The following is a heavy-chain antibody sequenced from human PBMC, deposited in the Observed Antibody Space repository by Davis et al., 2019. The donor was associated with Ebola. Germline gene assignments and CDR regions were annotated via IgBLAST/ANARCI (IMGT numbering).Heavy chain of an antibody. CDR3: ARQDYDFWSGSHNWFDP. V-gene: IGHV4-59*08. Sequence: MPGGSLRLSCSVSGDSIRSYYWAWIRQSPGKGLEWIGSIYYTETTNYNPSLKSRVTISVDTSKNQFSLKLSSVTAADTAVYYCARQDYDFWSGSHNWFDPWGQGTLVTVSS. CDR1: GDSIRSYY. D-gene: IGHD3-3*01. J-gene: IGHJ5*02. CDR2: IYYTETT.